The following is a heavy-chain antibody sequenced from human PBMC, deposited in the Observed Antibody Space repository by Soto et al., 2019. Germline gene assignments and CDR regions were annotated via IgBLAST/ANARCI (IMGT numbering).Heavy chain of an antibody. CDR3: AKVGGYSTPQPRAPHYFDY. CDR2: ISGSGGST. V-gene: IGHV3-23*01. Sequence: GGSLRLSCAASGFTFSSHAISWVRQAPGKGVEWVSAISGSGGSTYYADSVKGRFTISRDNSKNTLYLQMNSLRAEDTAVYYCAKVGGYSTPQPRAPHYFDYWGQGTLVTVSS. J-gene: IGHJ4*02. D-gene: IGHD6-13*01. CDR1: GFTFSSHA.